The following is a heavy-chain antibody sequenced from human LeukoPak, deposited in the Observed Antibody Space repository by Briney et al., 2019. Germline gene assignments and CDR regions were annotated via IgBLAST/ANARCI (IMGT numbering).Heavy chain of an antibody. CDR2: IYTSGST. D-gene: IGHD2-15*01. Sequence: PPETLSLTCTVSGGSISSYYWSWIRQPAGKGLEWIGRIYTSGSTNYNPSLKSRVTMSVDTSKNQFSLKLSSVPAADTAVYYCARAVSRYCSGGSCLNYRYFALWGRGTLVTVSS. J-gene: IGHJ2*01. CDR3: ARAVSRYCSGGSCLNYRYFAL. CDR1: GGSISSYY. V-gene: IGHV4-4*07.